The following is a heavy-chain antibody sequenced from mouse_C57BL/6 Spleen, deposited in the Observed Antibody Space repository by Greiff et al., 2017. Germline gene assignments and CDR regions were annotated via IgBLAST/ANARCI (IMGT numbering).Heavy chain of an antibody. V-gene: IGHV1-59*01. Sequence: QVQLQQPGAELVRPGTSVKLSCKASGYTFTSYWMHWVKPRPGQGLEWIGVIDPSDSYTNYNQTFKGKATLTVDTSSSTAYMQLSSLTSEDSAVYDCARGALGAYWGQGTLVTVSA. CDR1: GYTFTSYW. CDR2: IDPSDSYT. CDR3: ARGALGAY. J-gene: IGHJ3*01.